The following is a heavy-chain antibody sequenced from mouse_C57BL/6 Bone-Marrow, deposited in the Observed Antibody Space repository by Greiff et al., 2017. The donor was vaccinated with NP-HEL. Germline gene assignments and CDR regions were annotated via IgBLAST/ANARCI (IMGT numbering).Heavy chain of an antibody. V-gene: IGHV5-12*01. CDR1: GFTFSDYY. J-gene: IGHJ4*01. Sequence: EVKLMESGGGLVQPGGSLKLSCAASGFTFSDYYMYWVRQTPEKRLEWVAYISNGGGSTYYPDTVKGRFPISRDNAKNTLYLQMSRLKSEDTAMYYCARHGDDYDVGAMDYWGQGTSVTVSS. D-gene: IGHD2-4*01. CDR3: ARHGDDYDVGAMDY. CDR2: ISNGGGST.